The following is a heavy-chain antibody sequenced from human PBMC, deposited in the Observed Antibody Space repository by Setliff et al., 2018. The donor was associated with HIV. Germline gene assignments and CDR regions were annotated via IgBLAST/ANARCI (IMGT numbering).Heavy chain of an antibody. CDR1: GGTFSIYA. Sequence: SVKVSCKASGGTFSIYAISWVRQAPGQGLEWMGGIIPILGMSIYAQKFQGGVTITADESTSTAYMELSSLRSDDTAVYYCARLGSGWSDSYYYAMDIWGQGTTVTVSS. D-gene: IGHD6-19*01. J-gene: IGHJ6*02. V-gene: IGHV1-69*10. CDR3: ARLGSGWSDSYYYAMDI. CDR2: IIPILGMS.